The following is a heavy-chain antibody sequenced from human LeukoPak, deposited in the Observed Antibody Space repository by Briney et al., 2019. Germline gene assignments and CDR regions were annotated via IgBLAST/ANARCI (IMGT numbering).Heavy chain of an antibody. CDR1: GGTFISYA. D-gene: IGHD5-12*01. CDR3: AREGVDIVATYFDY. V-gene: IGHV1-69*06. Sequence: SVTVSCKASGGTFISYAISWVRQAPGQGLEWMGGIIPIFGTANYAQKFQGRVTITADKSTSTAYMELSSLRSEDTAVYYCAREGVDIVATYFDYWGQGTLVTVSS. CDR2: IIPIFGTA. J-gene: IGHJ4*02.